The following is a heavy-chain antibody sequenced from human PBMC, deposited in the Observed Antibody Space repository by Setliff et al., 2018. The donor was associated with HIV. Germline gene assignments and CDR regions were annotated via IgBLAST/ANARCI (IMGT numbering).Heavy chain of an antibody. CDR2: ISRSGTTI. Sequence: PGGSLRLSCTASGFTFGDYGMSWIRQAPGKGLEWVSYISRSGTTIYYADSLKGRFTISRDNAKNSLSLQMSSLRAEDTAVYYCARDPFLAQGFWSGYYSDYWGQGTLVTVSS. CDR3: ARDPFLAQGFWSGYYSDY. V-gene: IGHV3-11*04. D-gene: IGHD3-3*01. J-gene: IGHJ4*02. CDR1: GFTFGDYG.